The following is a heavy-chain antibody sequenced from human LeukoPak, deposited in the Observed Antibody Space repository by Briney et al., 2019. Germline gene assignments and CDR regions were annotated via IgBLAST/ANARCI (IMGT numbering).Heavy chain of an antibody. D-gene: IGHD6-13*01. Sequence: SETLSLTCTVSGGSISSYYWSWIRQPPGKGLEWIGYIYYSGSTYYNPSLKSRVTISVDTSKNQFSLKLSSVTAADTAVYYCASAGYSSSWFSGYSQHWGQGTLVTVSS. J-gene: IGHJ1*01. CDR2: IYYSGST. CDR3: ASAGYSSSWFSGYSQH. V-gene: IGHV4-59*01. CDR1: GGSISSYY.